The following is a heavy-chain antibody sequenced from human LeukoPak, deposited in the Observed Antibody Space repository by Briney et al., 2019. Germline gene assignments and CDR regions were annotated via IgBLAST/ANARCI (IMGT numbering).Heavy chain of an antibody. CDR2: IYTSGST. J-gene: IGHJ4*02. CDR3: ARGLTIFGHDY. D-gene: IGHD3-3*01. Sequence: PSQTLSLTCTVSGGSISSGSYYWSWIRQPAGKGLEWIGRIYTSGSTNYNPSLESRVTISVDTSKNQFSLKLSSVTAADTAVYYCARGLTIFGHDYWGQGTLVTVSS. V-gene: IGHV4-61*02. CDR1: GGSISSGSYY.